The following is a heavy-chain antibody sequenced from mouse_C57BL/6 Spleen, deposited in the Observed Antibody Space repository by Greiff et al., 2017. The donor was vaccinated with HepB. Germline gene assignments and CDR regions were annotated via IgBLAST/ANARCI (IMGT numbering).Heavy chain of an antibody. V-gene: IGHV6-6*01. J-gene: IGHJ3*01. CDR2: IRNKANNHAT. D-gene: IGHD2-5*01. Sequence: EVKVVESGGGLVQPGGSMKLSCAASGFTFSDAWMDWVRQSPEKGLEWVAEIRNKANNHATYYAESVKGRFTISRDDAKSSVYLQMNSLRAEDTGIYYCTRHTYYSNSFAYWGQGTLVTVSA. CDR3: TRHTYYSNSFAY. CDR1: GFTFSDAW.